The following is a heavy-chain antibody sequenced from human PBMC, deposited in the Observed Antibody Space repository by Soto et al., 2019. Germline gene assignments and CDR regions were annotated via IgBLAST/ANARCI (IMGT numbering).Heavy chain of an antibody. Sequence: ASVKVSCKASGGNFNNYGITWVRQAPGQGLEWMGGIIPMFDIANYAQKFQGRVTITADESTSTAYMELSSLRSEDTAVYFCARPQAVRLECSSDIWGQGTMVTVSS. V-gene: IGHV1-69*13. CDR1: GGNFNNYG. CDR2: IIPMFDIA. D-gene: IGHD3-3*01. J-gene: IGHJ3*02. CDR3: ARPQAVRLECSSDI.